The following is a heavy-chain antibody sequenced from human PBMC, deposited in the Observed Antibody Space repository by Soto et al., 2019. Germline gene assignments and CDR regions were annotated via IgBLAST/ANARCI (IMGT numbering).Heavy chain of an antibody. J-gene: IGHJ4*02. CDR2: FDPEEGET. V-gene: IGHV1-24*01. D-gene: IGHD3-22*01. CDR3: TTVEYDSTAYHPPELDS. Sequence: QVQLVQSGAEVKKAGASVKVACKVSGHTLSELSMHWVRQAPGKGRDWMGGFDPEEGETMYAQKLEGRVTMTEDTSTDTAYMELSSLTSEDTAVDYCTTVEYDSTAYHPPELDSWGQGTLVTVSS. CDR1: GHTLSELS.